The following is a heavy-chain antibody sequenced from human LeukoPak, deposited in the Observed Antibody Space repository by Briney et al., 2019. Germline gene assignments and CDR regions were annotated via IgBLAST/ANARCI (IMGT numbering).Heavy chain of an antibody. CDR3: ARDSTYYDHPY. J-gene: IGHJ4*02. CDR1: GFTFSDYY. V-gene: IGHV3-11*01. Sequence: GGSLRLSCAASGFTFSDYYMSWIRQAPGKGLEGVSYISSRGSTIYYADSVKGRFTISRDNAKNSLYLQMNSLRAEDTAVYYCARDSTYYDHPYWGQGTLVTVSS. D-gene: IGHD3-22*01. CDR2: ISSRGSTI.